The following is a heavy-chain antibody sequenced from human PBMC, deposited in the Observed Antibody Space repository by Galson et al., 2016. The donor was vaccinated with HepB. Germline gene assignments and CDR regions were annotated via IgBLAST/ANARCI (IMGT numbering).Heavy chain of an antibody. D-gene: IGHD1-7*01. CDR1: GYTFTGYY. J-gene: IGHJ5*02. CDR3: ARTQNWTYDP. Sequence: SVKVSCKASGYTFTGYYIHWVRQAPGQGLEWMGWINPTSGGSHYARRFQGRVAMTRDTSISTAYMELRRLRSDDTAVYYCARTQNWTYDPWGQGTLVTVSS. CDR2: INPTSGGS. V-gene: IGHV1-2*02.